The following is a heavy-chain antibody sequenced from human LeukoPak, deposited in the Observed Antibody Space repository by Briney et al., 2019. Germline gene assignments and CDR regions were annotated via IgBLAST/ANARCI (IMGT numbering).Heavy chain of an antibody. D-gene: IGHD3-9*01. CDR2: INHSGST. J-gene: IGHJ4*02. V-gene: IGHV4-34*01. CDR3: ARHRVLRYFDWSKGPFDY. CDR1: GGSFSGYY. Sequence: PSETLSLTCAVYGGSFSGYYWSWIRQPPGKGLEWIGEINHSGSTNYNPSLKSRVTISVDTSKNQFSLKLSSVTAADTAVYYCARHRVLRYFDWSKGPFDYWGQGTLVTVSS.